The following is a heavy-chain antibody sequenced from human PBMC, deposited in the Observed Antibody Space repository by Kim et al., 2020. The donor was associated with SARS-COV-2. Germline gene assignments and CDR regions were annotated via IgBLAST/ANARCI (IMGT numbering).Heavy chain of an antibody. D-gene: IGHD1-1*01. CDR2: VYYSGRT. J-gene: IGHJ4*02. CDR1: GGSVSTNNYF. Sequence: SETLSLTCTVSGGSVSTNNYFWSWIRQPPGKGLEWIGHVYYSGRTNYNPSLKSRVTPSLDASKNQFSLMLSSVTAADTAVYYCAKRYNTYGRRLDCWGQGTLVTVSS. V-gene: IGHV4-61*01. CDR3: AKRYNTYGRRLDC.